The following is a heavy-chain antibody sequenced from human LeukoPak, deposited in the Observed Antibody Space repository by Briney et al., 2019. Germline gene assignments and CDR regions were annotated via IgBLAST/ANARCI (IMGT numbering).Heavy chain of an antibody. CDR3: ARVAYYYDSSGYFNY. D-gene: IGHD3-22*01. CDR2: INPSGGST. Sequence: ASVKVSCKASGYTFTSYYIHWVRQAPGQGLEWMGIINPSGGSTSYAQKFQGRVTMTRGTSTSTVYMELSSLRSEDTAVYYCARVAYYYDSSGYFNYWGQGTLVTVSS. J-gene: IGHJ4*02. CDR1: GYTFTSYY. V-gene: IGHV1-46*01.